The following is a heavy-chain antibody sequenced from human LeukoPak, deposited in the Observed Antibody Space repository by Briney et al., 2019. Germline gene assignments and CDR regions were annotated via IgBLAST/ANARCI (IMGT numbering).Heavy chain of an antibody. CDR3: AKLRVGGFDWSFDY. D-gene: IGHD3-9*01. V-gene: IGHV3-30*18. Sequence: GGSLRLSCAASGFTFSSYGMHWVRQAPGKGLEWVVVISYDGSNKYYADSVKGRFTISRDNSKNTLYLQMNSLRAEDTAVYYCAKLRVGGFDWSFDYWGQGTLVTVSS. J-gene: IGHJ4*02. CDR2: ISYDGSNK. CDR1: GFTFSSYG.